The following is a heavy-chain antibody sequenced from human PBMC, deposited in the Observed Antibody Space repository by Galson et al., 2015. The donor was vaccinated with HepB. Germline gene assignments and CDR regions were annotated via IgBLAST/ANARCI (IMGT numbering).Heavy chain of an antibody. CDR3: ARNPAYTGWFDP. V-gene: IGHV1-8*01. J-gene: IGHJ5*02. Sequence: SVKVSCKASGYTFTSYDINWVRQATGQGLEWVGWMNPKSGDTGYAQKFQGRVTMTRDTSISTAYMELSSLISEDTAVYYCARNPAYTGWFDPWGQGTLVPVSS. D-gene: IGHD3-16*01. CDR2: MNPKSGDT. CDR1: GYTFTSYD.